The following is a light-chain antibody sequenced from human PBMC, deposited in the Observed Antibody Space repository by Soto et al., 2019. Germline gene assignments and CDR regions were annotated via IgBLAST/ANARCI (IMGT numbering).Light chain of an antibody. V-gene: IGLV2-14*01. CDR3: SSYASSSALGV. Sequence: QSALTQPASVSGSLGHSITISCTGTSSDVGGYNYVSWYQQHPGKAPKLMIYDVSNRPSGVSNRFSGSKSGNTASLTISGLQAEDEADYYCSSYASSSALGVFGTGTKLTVL. CDR2: DVS. CDR1: SSDVGGYNY. J-gene: IGLJ1*01.